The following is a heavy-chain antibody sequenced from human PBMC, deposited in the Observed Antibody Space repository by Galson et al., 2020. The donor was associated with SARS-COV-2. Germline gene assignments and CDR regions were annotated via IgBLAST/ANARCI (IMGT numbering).Heavy chain of an antibody. CDR3: ARLSYSGSYYRSDRNYFDY. J-gene: IGHJ4*02. V-gene: IGHV4-39*01. CDR2: IYYSGST. D-gene: IGHD1-26*01. Sequence: SETLSLTCTVSGGSNSSSSYYWGWIRQPPGKGLEWIGSIYYSGSTYYYPSLKSRVTISVDTSKNQFSLKLSSVIAADTAVYYCARLSYSGSYYRSDRNYFDYWGQGTLVTVSS. CDR1: GGSNSSSSYY.